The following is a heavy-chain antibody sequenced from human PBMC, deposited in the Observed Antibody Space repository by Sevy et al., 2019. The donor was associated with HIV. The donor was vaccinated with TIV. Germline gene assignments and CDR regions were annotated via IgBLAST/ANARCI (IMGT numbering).Heavy chain of an antibody. Sequence: GGSVRLSCAASGFTFSSYAMHWVRQAPGKGLEWVALISYDGSNKYSADSVKGRFTISRDNSKNTLYLQMNSLGTEDKVVYYCARDRGSGKNVFFDYWGQGTLVTVSS. CDR2: ISYDGSNK. J-gene: IGHJ4*02. CDR3: ARDRGSGKNVFFDY. D-gene: IGHD3-10*01. CDR1: GFTFSSYA. V-gene: IGHV3-30-3*01.